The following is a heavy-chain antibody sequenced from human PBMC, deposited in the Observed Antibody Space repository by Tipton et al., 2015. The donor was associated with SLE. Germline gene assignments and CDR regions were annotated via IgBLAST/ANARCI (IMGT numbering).Heavy chain of an antibody. V-gene: IGHV3-23*01. CDR2: ISGSGGST. D-gene: IGHD2-2*01. Sequence: GSLRLSCAASGFTFSSYAMSWARQAPGKGLEWVSAISGSGGSTYYADSVKGRFTISRDNSKNTLYLQMNSLRAEGTAVYYCARDICSSTTCYHPGIDYWGQGTLFTVSS. CDR3: ARDICSSTTCYHPGIDY. J-gene: IGHJ4*02. CDR1: GFTFSSYA.